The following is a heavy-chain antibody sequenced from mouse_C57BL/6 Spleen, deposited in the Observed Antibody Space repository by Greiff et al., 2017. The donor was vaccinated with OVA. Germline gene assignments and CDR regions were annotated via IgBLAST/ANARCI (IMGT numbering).Heavy chain of an antibody. V-gene: IGHV1-22*01. Sequence: VQLQQSGPELVKPGASVKMSCKASGYTFTDYNMHWVKQSHGKSLEWIGYINPNNGGTSSNQKFKGKATLTVNKSSSTAYMELRSLTSEDSADYYCARRGYYYGSSYDYAMDYWGQGTSVTVSS. J-gene: IGHJ4*01. CDR1: GYTFTDYN. CDR3: ARRGYYYGSSYDYAMDY. D-gene: IGHD1-1*01. CDR2: INPNNGGT.